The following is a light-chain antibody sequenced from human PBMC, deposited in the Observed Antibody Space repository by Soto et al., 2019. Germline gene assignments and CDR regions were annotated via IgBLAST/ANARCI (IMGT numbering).Light chain of an antibody. V-gene: IGKV3-20*01. CDR1: QGVNTN. CDR3: QQYGSSGT. J-gene: IGKJ1*01. Sequence: IVLTQSPGTLSLSPGERFTLSCRAGQGVNTNFAWYQQKSGQSPSLLIFGASTRATGIPDRFSGSGSGTDLTLTIRRLEPEDFAVYYCQQYGSSGTFGQGTKVE. CDR2: GAS.